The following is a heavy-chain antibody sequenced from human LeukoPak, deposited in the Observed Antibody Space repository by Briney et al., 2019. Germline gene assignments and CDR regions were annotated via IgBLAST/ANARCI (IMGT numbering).Heavy chain of an antibody. CDR1: GGSISSYY. CDR3: ARGITWYCSSTSCYELGAGYYFDY. Sequence: SETLSLTCTVSGGSISSYYWSWIRQPPGKGLEWIGYIYYSGSTNYNPSLKSRVTISVDTSKNQFSLKLSSVTAADTAVYYCARGITWYCSSTSCYELGAGYYFDYWGQGTLVTVSS. CDR2: IYYSGST. J-gene: IGHJ4*02. V-gene: IGHV4-59*01. D-gene: IGHD2-2*01.